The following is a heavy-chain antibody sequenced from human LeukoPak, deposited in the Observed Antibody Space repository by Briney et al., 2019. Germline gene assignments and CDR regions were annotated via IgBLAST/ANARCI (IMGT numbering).Heavy chain of an antibody. J-gene: IGHJ6*03. Sequence: KAGGSLRLSCAASGFTFSSYSMNWVRQAPGKGLEGVSAISSSSSYIYYADSVKGRFTISRDNANNSLYLQMNSLRAEDTAVYYCAREGSHYYYYMDVWGKGTTVTVSS. V-gene: IGHV3-21*01. D-gene: IGHD1-26*01. CDR3: AREGSHYYYYMDV. CDR2: ISSSSSYI. CDR1: GFTFSSYS.